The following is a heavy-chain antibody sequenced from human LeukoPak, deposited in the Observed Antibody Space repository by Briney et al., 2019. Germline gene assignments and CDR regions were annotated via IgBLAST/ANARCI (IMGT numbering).Heavy chain of an antibody. D-gene: IGHD3-3*02. CDR2: INDSGRI. V-gene: IGHV4-34*01. Sequence: SESLSLTCALYLGSFTGYYWSWLRQPPGRGLEGIGEINDSGRINYNPSLKSRVNKSVDPSKNQFSLRLSSVTAADTAVYYCARTHFIISNYFDYWGQGALVTVSS. CDR3: ARTHFIISNYFDY. J-gene: IGHJ4*02. CDR1: LGSFTGYY.